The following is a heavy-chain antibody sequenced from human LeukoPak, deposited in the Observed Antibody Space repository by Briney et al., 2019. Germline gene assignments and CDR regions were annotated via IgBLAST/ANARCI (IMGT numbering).Heavy chain of an antibody. CDR2: ISSSGDTI. J-gene: IGHJ4*02. CDR1: GFTFSAHY. CDR3: ARIHGTSGYYRRPDY. D-gene: IGHD3-22*01. Sequence: GGSLTLSCSASGFTFSAHYMSWIRQAPGQGLEWVSYISSSGDTIYYAVSVKGRFTISRDNAKNSLSLQINSLGAEDTAVYYCARIHGTSGYYRRPDYWGQGTLVTVSS. V-gene: IGHV3-11*01.